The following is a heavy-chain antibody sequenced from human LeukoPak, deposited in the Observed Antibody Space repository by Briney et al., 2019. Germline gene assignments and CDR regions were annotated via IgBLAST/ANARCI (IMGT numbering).Heavy chain of an antibody. J-gene: IGHJ4*02. D-gene: IGHD6-19*01. CDR2: ISYDGSNK. CDR1: GLTFSSHW. Sequence: PGGSLRLSCAASGLTFSSHWMHWVRQAPGKGLEWVAVISYDGSNKYYADSVKGRFTISRDNSKNTLYLQMNSLRAEDTAVYYCARASEQWLPFDYWGQGTLVTVSS. CDR3: ARASEQWLPFDY. V-gene: IGHV3-30*03.